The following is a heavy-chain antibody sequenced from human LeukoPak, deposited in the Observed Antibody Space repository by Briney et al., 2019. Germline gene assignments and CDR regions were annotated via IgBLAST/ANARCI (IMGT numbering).Heavy chain of an antibody. CDR3: ATSPSVETEYWYFDL. CDR1: GYTLTELS. D-gene: IGHD1-1*01. Sequence: ASVKVSCKVSGYTLTELSMHWVRQAPGKGLEWMGGFDPEDGETIYAQKFQGRVTMTEDTSTDTAYMELSSLRSEDTAVYYCATSPSVETEYWYFDLWGRGTLVTVSS. J-gene: IGHJ2*01. V-gene: IGHV1-24*01. CDR2: FDPEDGET.